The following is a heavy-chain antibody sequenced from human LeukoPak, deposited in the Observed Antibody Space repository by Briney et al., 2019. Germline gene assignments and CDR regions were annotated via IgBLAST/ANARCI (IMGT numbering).Heavy chain of an antibody. CDR2: INPNSGGT. D-gene: IGHD1-26*01. Sequence: ASVKVSCKASGYTFTDYYMHWVRQAPGQGLEWMGWINPNSGGTNYAQKFQGRVTMTRDTSISTAYMELSRLISDDTAVFYCARLSGATLMPFDYWGQGTLVTVSS. CDR3: ARLSGATLMPFDY. V-gene: IGHV1-2*02. J-gene: IGHJ4*02. CDR1: GYTFTDYY.